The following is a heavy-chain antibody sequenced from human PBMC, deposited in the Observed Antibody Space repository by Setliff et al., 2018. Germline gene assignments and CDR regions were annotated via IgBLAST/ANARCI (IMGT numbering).Heavy chain of an antibody. CDR1: GGSVNSGYDN. CDR3: ARASSGWYSAYYYYMDV. CDR2: INRRGST. Sequence: SETLSLTCTVSGGSVNSGYDNWNWLRQPAGKGLEWIGHINRRGSTNFSPSLKSRVTISLDTSKNQFSLNPTSVTAADTAVYYCARASSGWYSAYYYYMDVWGKGTTVTVSS. V-gene: IGHV4-61*09. J-gene: IGHJ6*03. D-gene: IGHD6-19*01.